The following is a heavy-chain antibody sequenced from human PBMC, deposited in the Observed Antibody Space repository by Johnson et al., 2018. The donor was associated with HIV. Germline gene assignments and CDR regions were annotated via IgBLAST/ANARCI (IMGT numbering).Heavy chain of an antibody. CDR2: ISSNGGST. Sequence: MLLVESGGGLVQPGGSLRLSCAASGFTFSSYAMHWVRQAPGKGLEYVSAISSNGGSTYYANSVKGRFTISRDNSKNTLYLQMNSLRAEDTAVYYCARDDIRDGKSFDIWGQGTMVTVSS. CDR1: GFTFSSYA. J-gene: IGHJ3*02. CDR3: ARDDIRDGKSFDI. V-gene: IGHV3-64*01.